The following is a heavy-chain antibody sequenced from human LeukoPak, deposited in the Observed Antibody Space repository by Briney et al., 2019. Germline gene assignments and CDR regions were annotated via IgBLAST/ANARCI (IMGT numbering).Heavy chain of an antibody. CDR2: IGSSSSSI. D-gene: IGHD6-25*01. J-gene: IGHJ4*02. V-gene: IGHV3-21*01. CDR1: GFTFSSYS. Sequence: GGSLRLSCAASGFTFSSYSINWVRQAPGKGLEWVSSIGSSSSSIYYADSVKGRFTTSRDNAKNSLYLQMNSLRADDTAVYYCARESSEALDYWGQGTLVTVSS. CDR3: ARESSEALDY.